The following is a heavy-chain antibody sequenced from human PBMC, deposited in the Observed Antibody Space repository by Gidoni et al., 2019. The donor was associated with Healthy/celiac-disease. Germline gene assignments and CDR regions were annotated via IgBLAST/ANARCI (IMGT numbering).Heavy chain of an antibody. CDR2: ISSSSSYI. CDR1: GFTFSSYS. J-gene: IGHJ4*02. Sequence: EVQLVEYGGGLVKPGGSRRLSCAASGFTFSSYSRNWVRQAPGKGLEWVSSISSSSSYIYYADSVKGRFTISRDNAKNSLYLQMNSLRAEDTAVYYCASWDDSSGYYLYFDYWGQGTLVTVSA. V-gene: IGHV3-21*01. CDR3: ASWDDSSGYYLYFDY. D-gene: IGHD3-22*01.